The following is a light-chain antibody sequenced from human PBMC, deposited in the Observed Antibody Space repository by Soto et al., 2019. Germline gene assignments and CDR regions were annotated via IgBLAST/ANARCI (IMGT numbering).Light chain of an antibody. CDR2: DVS. V-gene: IGLV2-8*01. CDR3: CSYAGSPLYV. J-gene: IGLJ1*01. Sequence: QSALTQPPSASGSPGQSVAISCTGTSSDVGGYNYVSWYQQHPGKAPKLMIYDVSKRPSGVPDRFSGSKSGNTASLTISGLQAEDEADYYCCSYAGSPLYVFGTGTKLTVL. CDR1: SSDVGGYNY.